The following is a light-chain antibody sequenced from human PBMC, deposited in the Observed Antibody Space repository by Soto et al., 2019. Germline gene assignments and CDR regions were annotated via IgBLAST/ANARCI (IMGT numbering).Light chain of an antibody. CDR1: SSNIGAGYD. V-gene: IGLV1-40*01. CDR2: GNS. J-gene: IGLJ1*01. Sequence: QSALTQPPSVSGSPGQRVTISCTGSSSNIGAGYDVHWYQQLPGTAPKLLIYGNSNRPSGVPDRFSGSKSGTSASLAITGLQIEDEADYYCQSYDSSLSGHVFGTGTKVTVL. CDR3: QSYDSSLSGHV.